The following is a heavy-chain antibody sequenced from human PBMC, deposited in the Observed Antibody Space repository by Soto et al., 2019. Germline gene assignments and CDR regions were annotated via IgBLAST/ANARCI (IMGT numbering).Heavy chain of an antibody. CDR1: GFSLNSRGVG. Sequence: QITLRESGPALVKPTQTLTLTCTFSGFSLNSRGVGVGWVRQPPGKALEWLAIVYWDDDKRYRPSLRSRLSIRKDTPKNQVVLTLTNTDPVDTATYYCVHRGLVDETGMRFDFWGQGSLVTVSS. V-gene: IGHV2-5*02. CDR3: VHRGLVDETGMRFDF. D-gene: IGHD3-9*01. CDR2: VYWDDDK. J-gene: IGHJ4*02.